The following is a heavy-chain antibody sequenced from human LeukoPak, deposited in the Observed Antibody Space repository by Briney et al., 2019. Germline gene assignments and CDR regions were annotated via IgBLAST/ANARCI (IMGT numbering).Heavy chain of an antibody. CDR3: ARVPSMNWYYYGSGSYWFDY. CDR1: GGSISSYY. CDR2: INHSGST. Sequence: SETLSLTCTVSGGSISSYYWSWIRQPPGKGLEWIGEINHSGSTNYNPSLKSRGTISVDTSKNQFSLKLSSVTAADTAVYYCARVPSMNWYYYGSGSYWFDYWGQGTLVTVSS. V-gene: IGHV4-34*01. J-gene: IGHJ4*02. D-gene: IGHD3-10*01.